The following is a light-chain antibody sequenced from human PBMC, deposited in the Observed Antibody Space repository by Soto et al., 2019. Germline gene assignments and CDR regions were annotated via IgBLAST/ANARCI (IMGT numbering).Light chain of an antibody. J-gene: IGKJ4*01. V-gene: IGKV1-9*01. CDR2: SGS. CDR1: QGIHDF. Sequence: DIQLTQSPSFLSASVGDRVTITCRASQGIHDFLVWYQKKSGKAPRLLISSGSTLQSGVPSRFSGSGSGSDFTLTISSLQPEDFATYYCQQLHAYPLTFGGGTPVDI. CDR3: QQLHAYPLT.